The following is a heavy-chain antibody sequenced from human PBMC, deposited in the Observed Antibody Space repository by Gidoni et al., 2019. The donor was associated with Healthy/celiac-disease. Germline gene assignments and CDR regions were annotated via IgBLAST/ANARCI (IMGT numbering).Heavy chain of an antibody. J-gene: IGHJ4*02. D-gene: IGHD6-13*01. CDR1: GFPFGSYA. CDR2: ISGSGGST. V-gene: IGHV3-23*01. Sequence: EVQLLESGGGLVQPGGSLSLSCAASGFPFGSYAMSWVRQAPGKGLEWVSAISGSGGSTYYADSVKGRFTISRDNSKNTLYLQMNSLRAEDTAVYYCAKDHWGAAAGPFDYWGQGTLVTVSS. CDR3: AKDHWGAAAGPFDY.